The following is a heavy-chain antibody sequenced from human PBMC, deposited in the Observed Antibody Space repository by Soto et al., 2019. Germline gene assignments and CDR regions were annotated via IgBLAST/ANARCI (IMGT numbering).Heavy chain of an antibody. D-gene: IGHD5-18*01. V-gene: IGHV4-34*01. J-gene: IGHJ4*02. CDR3: ARVGGPVRYSLFDY. CDR2: INHSGST. Sequence: QVQLQQWGAGLLKPSETLSLTCAVYGGAFSGYYWIWIRQPPGKGLEWIGEINHSGSTNYNPSLKSRVTIAVDPSKNQFSLKLGSVTAADTAVYYCARVGGPVRYSLFDYWGQGTLVTVSS. CDR1: GGAFSGYY.